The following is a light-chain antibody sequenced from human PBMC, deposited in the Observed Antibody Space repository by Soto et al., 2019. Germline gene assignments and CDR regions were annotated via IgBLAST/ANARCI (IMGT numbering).Light chain of an antibody. CDR3: QQYHNLWS. V-gene: IGKV3-20*01. CDR1: QSGSSRY. CDR2: GAS. Sequence: IPLTQATGTLSWSAGERATLSCGASQSGSSRYLAGYQQKPGQAPRLLIYGASSRATGIPDRFSGSGSGTEFTLTISSLPSEDFATDYCQQYHNLWSFGRGTKVDI. J-gene: IGKJ1*01.